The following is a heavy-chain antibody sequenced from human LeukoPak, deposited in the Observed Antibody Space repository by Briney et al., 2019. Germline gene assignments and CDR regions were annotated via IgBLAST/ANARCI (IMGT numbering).Heavy chain of an antibody. J-gene: IGHJ4*02. Sequence: SVKVSCKASGGTFSSYAISWVRQAPGQGLEWMGGIIPMFGTTNYAQKFKGRVTLTADESTSTAYMEASSLRSEDTAVYYCARGVDCWGQGTLVTVSS. D-gene: IGHD3-16*01. CDR2: IIPMFGTT. CDR1: GGTFSSYA. V-gene: IGHV1-69*13. CDR3: ARGVDC.